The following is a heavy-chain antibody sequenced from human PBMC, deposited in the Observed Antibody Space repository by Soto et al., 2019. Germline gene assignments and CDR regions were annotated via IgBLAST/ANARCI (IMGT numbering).Heavy chain of an antibody. J-gene: IGHJ5*02. Sequence: SQTLSLTCAISGDSVSSNSATWNWIRQSPSRGLEWLGRTYYRSKWYNDYAVSVKSRVTINPDTSKNQFSLQLNSVTPEDMAVYYCAREEIAAAYNWFDPWGQGTLVTVSS. CDR2: TYYRSKWYN. CDR1: GDSVSSNSAT. CDR3: AREEIAAAYNWFDP. D-gene: IGHD6-13*01. V-gene: IGHV6-1*01.